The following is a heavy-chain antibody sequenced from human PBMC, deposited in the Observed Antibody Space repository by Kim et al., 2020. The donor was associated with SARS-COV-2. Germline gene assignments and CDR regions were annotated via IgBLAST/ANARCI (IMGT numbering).Heavy chain of an antibody. CDR1: GGSFSGYY. J-gene: IGHJ4*02. CDR2: INHSGST. Sequence: SETLSLTCAVYGGSFSGYYWSWIRQPPGKGLEWIGEINHSGSTNYNPSLKSRVTISVDTSKNQFSLKLSSVTAADTAVYYCARAGRQWPVRPIFYYFDYWGQGTLVTVSS. CDR3: ARAGRQWPVRPIFYYFDY. V-gene: IGHV4-34*01. D-gene: IGHD6-19*01.